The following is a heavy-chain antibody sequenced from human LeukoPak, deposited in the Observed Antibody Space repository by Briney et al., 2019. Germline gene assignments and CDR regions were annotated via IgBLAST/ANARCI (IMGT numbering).Heavy chain of an antibody. V-gene: IGHV3-23*01. D-gene: IGHD6-19*01. CDR2: ISGSGGST. CDR1: GFTFSSYA. Sequence: PGGSLRLSCAASGFTFSSYAMSWVRQAPGKGLEWVSAISGSGGSTYYADSVKGRFTISRDNSKNTLYLQMDSLRAEDTAVYYCAKLIAVAGTGFDHWGQGTLVTVSS. CDR3: AKLIAVAGTGFDH. J-gene: IGHJ4*02.